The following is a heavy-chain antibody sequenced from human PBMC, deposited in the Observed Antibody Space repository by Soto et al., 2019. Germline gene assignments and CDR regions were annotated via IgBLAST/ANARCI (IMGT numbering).Heavy chain of an antibody. Sequence: GGSLRLSCAASGFTVSSYSMNWVRQAPGKGLEWVSSISSSSSYIYYADSVKGRFTISRDNAKNSLYLQMNSLRAEDTAVYYCARDVRGAPYYCYGMDVWGQGTTVTVSS. V-gene: IGHV3-21*04. CDR2: ISSSSSYI. J-gene: IGHJ6*02. D-gene: IGHD1-26*01. CDR3: ARDVRGAPYYCYGMDV. CDR1: GFTVSSYS.